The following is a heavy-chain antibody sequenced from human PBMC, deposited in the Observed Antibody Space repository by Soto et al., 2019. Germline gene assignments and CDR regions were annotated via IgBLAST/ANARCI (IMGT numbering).Heavy chain of an antibody. J-gene: IGHJ5*02. CDR1: GYTFTRYY. Sequence: ASVQVSCKASGYTFTRYYINWVRQATGQGLEWMGWMNPNSGNTGYAQKFQGRVTMTRNTSISTAYMELSSLRSEDTAVYYCARARSSIADDWFDPWGQGTLVTVSS. V-gene: IGHV1-8*01. CDR2: MNPNSGNT. D-gene: IGHD6-6*01. CDR3: ARARSSIADDWFDP.